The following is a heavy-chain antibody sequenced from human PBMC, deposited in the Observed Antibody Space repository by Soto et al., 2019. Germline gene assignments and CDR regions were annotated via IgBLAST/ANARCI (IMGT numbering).Heavy chain of an antibody. D-gene: IGHD3-9*01. J-gene: IGHJ6*03. V-gene: IGHV4-59*08. CDR1: GGSISSYY. CDR2: IYYSGST. CDR3: ARGANFDWLLPGRYYYYYMDV. Sequence: SETLSLTCTVSGGSISSYYWSWIRQPPGKGLEWIGYIYYSGSTNYNPSLKSRVTISVDTSKNQFSLKLSSVTAADTAVYYCARGANFDWLLPGRYYYYYMDVWGKGTTVTVSS.